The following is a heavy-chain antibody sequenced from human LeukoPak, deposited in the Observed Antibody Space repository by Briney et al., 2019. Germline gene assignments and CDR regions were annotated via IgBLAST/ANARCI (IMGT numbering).Heavy chain of an antibody. CDR2: INTDGSST. D-gene: IGHD6-6*01. CDR3: ARFRLAQLALDY. Sequence: GGSLRLSCAASGFTFSSYWMHWVRQAPGKGLVWVSRINTDGSSTSYADSVKGRFTISRDNAKNTLYLQMNSLRAEDTAVYYCARFRLAQLALDYWGQGTLVTVSS. CDR1: GFTFSSYW. V-gene: IGHV3-74*01. J-gene: IGHJ4*02.